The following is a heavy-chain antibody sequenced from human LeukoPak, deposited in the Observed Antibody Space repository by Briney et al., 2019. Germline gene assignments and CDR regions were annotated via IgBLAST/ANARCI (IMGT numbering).Heavy chain of an antibody. CDR1: GYSFTSYW. CDR3: ARASVTATYFDN. D-gene: IGHD2-21*02. J-gene: IGHJ4*02. V-gene: IGHV5-51*01. Sequence: GESLKISCKGSGYSFTSYWISWVRQMPGKGLQWMGIIYPGDSHSTYTPSFQGQVTISADKSISTAYLQWSSLKASDSAMYYCARASVTATYFDNWGQGTLVTVSS. CDR2: IYPGDSHS.